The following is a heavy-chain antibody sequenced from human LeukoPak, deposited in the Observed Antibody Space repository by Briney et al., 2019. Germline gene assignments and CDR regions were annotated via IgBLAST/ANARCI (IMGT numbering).Heavy chain of an antibody. V-gene: IGHV4-34*01. Sequence: SETLSLTCTVSGGSIISYYWSWIRQPPGKGLEWIGEINHSGSTNYNPSLKSRVTISVDTSKNQFSLKLSSVTAADTAVYYCARDGTAGQQVFDYWGQGTLVTVSS. D-gene: IGHD6-13*01. CDR3: ARDGTAGQQVFDY. CDR2: INHSGST. J-gene: IGHJ4*02. CDR1: GGSIISYY.